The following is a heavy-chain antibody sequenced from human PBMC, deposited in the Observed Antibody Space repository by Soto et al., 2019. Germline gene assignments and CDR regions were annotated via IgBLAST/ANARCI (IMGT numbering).Heavy chain of an antibody. CDR1: GFTFSSYG. CDR2: ISYDGSNK. CDR3: AKDRMNQLLYGSYYCMDV. J-gene: IGHJ6*02. D-gene: IGHD2-2*02. V-gene: IGHV3-30*18. Sequence: QVQLVESGGGVVQPGRSLRLSCAATGFTFSSYGMHWVRQAPGKGLEWVAVISYDGSNKYYADSVRGRFTISRDNSKNTLYLQLNSLRADDTAVYYCAKDRMNQLLYGSYYCMDVWGQVTTVTASS.